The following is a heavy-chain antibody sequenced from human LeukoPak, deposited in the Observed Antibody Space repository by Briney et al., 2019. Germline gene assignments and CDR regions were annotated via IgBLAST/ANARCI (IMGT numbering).Heavy chain of an antibody. D-gene: IGHD2-15*01. V-gene: IGHV4-59*01. CDR3: ARGRRYCSGGSCYYYYGMDV. J-gene: IGHJ6*04. CDR2: IYYSGST. Sequence: SETLSLTCTVSGGSISSYYWSWIRQPPGKGLEWIGYIYYSGSTNYNPSLKSRVTISVDTSKNQFSLKLSSVTAADTAVYYCARGRRYCSGGSCYYYYGMDVWGKGTTVTVSP. CDR1: GGSISSYY.